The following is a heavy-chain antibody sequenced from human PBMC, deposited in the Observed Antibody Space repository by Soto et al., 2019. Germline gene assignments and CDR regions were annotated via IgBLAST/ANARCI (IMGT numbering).Heavy chain of an antibody. Sequence: QVQLVESGGGVVQPGRSLRLSCSVSGFTFSSHAMHWVRQAPGKGLEWVALISSDGSNKSYADSVQGRFTTSRDNSTNTMYLEMNSLRVEDTAVYYCAGDDVGGSECDPGYCGQGALVTVSS. J-gene: IGHJ4*02. CDR1: GFTFSSHA. CDR2: ISSDGSNK. D-gene: IGHD1-26*01. CDR3: AGDDVGGSECDPGY. V-gene: IGHV3-30-3*01.